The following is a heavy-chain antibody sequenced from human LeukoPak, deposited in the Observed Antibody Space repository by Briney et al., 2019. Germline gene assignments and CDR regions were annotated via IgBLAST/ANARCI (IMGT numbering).Heavy chain of an antibody. CDR2: ISYSGGST. Sequence: PGGSLRLSCATSGFSFSSYAMTWVRQAPGKGLDWVSSISYSGGSTHYADSVMGRFTISRDNSKNTLYLQMNSLRPEDTALYYCARGGPHDLWGQGTLVTVSS. D-gene: IGHD3-10*01. V-gene: IGHV3-23*01. J-gene: IGHJ5*02. CDR1: GFSFSSYA. CDR3: ARGGPHDL.